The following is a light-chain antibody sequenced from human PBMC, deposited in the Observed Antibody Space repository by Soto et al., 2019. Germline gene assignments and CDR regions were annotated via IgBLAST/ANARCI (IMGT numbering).Light chain of an antibody. V-gene: IGKV1-39*01. CDR2: AAP. J-gene: IGKJ1*01. CDR1: QSISTY. CDR3: QQSYSSPPT. Sequence: DIQMTQSPCSLSASVGDRVPITRRASQSISTYLNWYQLKPGHAPKLLLSAAPGFQSEVPSRFSGSGSGTDFTLTISSLQPEDFATYYCQQSYSSPPTFGQGTKVDIK.